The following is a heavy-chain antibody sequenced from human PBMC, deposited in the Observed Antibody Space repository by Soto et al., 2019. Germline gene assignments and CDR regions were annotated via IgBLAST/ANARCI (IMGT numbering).Heavy chain of an antibody. CDR3: ARDFDSSGNYYAGGAFDF. CDR1: GYTFTSYG. J-gene: IGHJ3*01. V-gene: IGHV1-18*04. D-gene: IGHD3-22*01. Sequence: ASVKVSCKASGYTFTSYGISWVRQAPGQGLEWMGWISAYKGNTHYTQNLQGRVTVTTDTSTSTAHMELRSLRSDDTAVYYCARDFDSSGNYYAGGAFDFWGKGTLVTVSS. CDR2: ISAYKGNT.